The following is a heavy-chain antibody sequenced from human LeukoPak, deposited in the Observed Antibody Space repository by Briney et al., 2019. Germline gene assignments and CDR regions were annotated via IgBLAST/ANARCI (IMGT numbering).Heavy chain of an antibody. CDR2: INPSSGDT. V-gene: IGHV1-46*01. CDR1: GYTFTAYY. J-gene: IGHJ4*02. Sequence: ASVKVSCKASGYTFTAYYMHWVRQAPGQGLEWMGIINPSSGDTSYAQKFQGRVTMTRDKSTSTVYMELSGLRSEDTAVYYCARGAWFGELLTPVDYWGQGSLVTVSS. D-gene: IGHD3-10*01. CDR3: ARGAWFGELLTPVDY.